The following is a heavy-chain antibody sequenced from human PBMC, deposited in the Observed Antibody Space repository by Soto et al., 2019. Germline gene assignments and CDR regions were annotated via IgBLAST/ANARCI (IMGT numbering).Heavy chain of an antibody. V-gene: IGHV3-74*01. J-gene: IGHJ4*02. CDR2: INPGGSIT. Sequence: EEQLVESGGGLVQPGGSLRLSCAASGFTFSSYWMHWVRQAPRKGLVWVSRINPGGSITAYADSVKGRFTISRDNAKNTMYLQMNSLRGDDTAVYYCARVPTGKYGVWNYWGQGPLVTVSS. CDR1: GFTFSSYW. D-gene: IGHD2-8*01. CDR3: ARVPTGKYGVWNY.